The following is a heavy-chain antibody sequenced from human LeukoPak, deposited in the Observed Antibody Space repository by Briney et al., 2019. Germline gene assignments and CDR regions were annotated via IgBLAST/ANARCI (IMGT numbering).Heavy chain of an antibody. J-gene: IGHJ4*02. Sequence: GGSLRLSCAASGFTFSSYSMNWVRQAPGKGLEWVSSISSSSYIYYADSVKGRFTISRDNAKNSLYLQMNSLRAEDTAVYYCARVFYGSGSDYFDYWGQGTLVTVSS. CDR3: ARVFYGSGSDYFDY. D-gene: IGHD3-10*01. CDR2: ISSSSYI. V-gene: IGHV3-21*01. CDR1: GFTFSSYS.